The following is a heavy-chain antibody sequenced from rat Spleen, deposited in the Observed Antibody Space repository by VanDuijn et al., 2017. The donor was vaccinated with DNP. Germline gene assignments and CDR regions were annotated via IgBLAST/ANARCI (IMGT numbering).Heavy chain of an antibody. V-gene: IGHV5-27*01. J-gene: IGHJ2*01. CDR3: TTDFERGY. D-gene: IGHD1-11*01. CDR2: ISTSGDTS. CDR1: GFTFSDYY. Sequence: EVQLVESGGDLVQPGRSLKLSCVASGFTFSDYYMAWVRQTPTKGLEWVATISTSGDTSYYRDSVKGRFIISRDNVKATLYLQMDSLRSEDTATFYCTTDFERGYWGQGVMVTVSS.